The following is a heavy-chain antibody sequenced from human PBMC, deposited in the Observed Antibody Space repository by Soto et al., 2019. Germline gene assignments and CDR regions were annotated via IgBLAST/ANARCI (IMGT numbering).Heavy chain of an antibody. J-gene: IGHJ4*02. CDR1: GFTFRDFA. D-gene: IGHD2-21*01. CDR3: ANDVCGGECYSGSDS. Sequence: GGSLRLSCAPSGFTFRDFAMIWVRQAPGKRLEWVSAISGSGETPYYADSVKGRFIISRGNSQNTLFLEMTSLRAEDTAIYYCANDVCGGECYSGSDSWGQGTLVTVSS. V-gene: IGHV3-23*01. CDR2: ISGSGETP.